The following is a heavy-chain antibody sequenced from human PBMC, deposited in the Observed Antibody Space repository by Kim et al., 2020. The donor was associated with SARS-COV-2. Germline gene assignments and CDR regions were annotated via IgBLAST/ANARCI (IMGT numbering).Heavy chain of an antibody. CDR3: AKDSTYYDFWSGYYFVRAPYGMDV. CDR2: ISGSGGST. D-gene: IGHD3-3*01. Sequence: GGSLRLSCAASGFTFSSYAMSWVRQAPGKGLEWVSAISGSGGSTYYADSVKGRFTISRDNSKNTLYLQMNSLRAEDTAVYYCAKDSTYYDFWSGYYFVRAPYGMDVWGQGTTVTVSS. CDR1: GFTFSSYA. V-gene: IGHV3-23*01. J-gene: IGHJ6*01.